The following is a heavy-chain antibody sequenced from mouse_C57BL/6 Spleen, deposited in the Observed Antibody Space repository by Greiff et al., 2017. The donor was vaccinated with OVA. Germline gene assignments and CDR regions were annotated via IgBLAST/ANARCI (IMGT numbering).Heavy chain of an antibody. V-gene: IGHV5-4*01. J-gene: IGHJ3*01. CDR3: ARDDYCAY. CDR2: ISDGGSYT. Sequence: VQLKESGGGLVKPGGSLKLSCAASGFTFSSYAMSWVRQTPEKRLEWVATISDGGSYTYYPDNVKGRFTISRDNAKNNLYLQMSHLKSEDTAMYYCARDDYCAYWGQGTLVTVSA. D-gene: IGHD2-13*01. CDR1: GFTFSSYA.